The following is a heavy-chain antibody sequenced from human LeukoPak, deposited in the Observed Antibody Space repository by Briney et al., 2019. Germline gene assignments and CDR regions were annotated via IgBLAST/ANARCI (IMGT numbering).Heavy chain of an antibody. CDR3: ARDPAPNSSGWYYYFDY. J-gene: IGHJ4*02. Sequence: GGSLRLSCAASGFTFSSYWMSWVRQAPGKGLEWVANIKQDESEKYYVDSVKGRFTISRDNAKNSLYLQMNSLRAEDTAVYYCARDPAPNSSGWYYYFDYWGQGTLVTVSS. D-gene: IGHD6-19*01. V-gene: IGHV3-7*01. CDR2: IKQDESEK. CDR1: GFTFSSYW.